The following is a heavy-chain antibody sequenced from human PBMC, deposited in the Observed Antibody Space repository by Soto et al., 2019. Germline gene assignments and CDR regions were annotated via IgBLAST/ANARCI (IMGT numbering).Heavy chain of an antibody. CDR2: ISSSSSYI. D-gene: IGHD3-9*01. V-gene: IGHV3-21*04. J-gene: IGHJ6*04. Sequence: GGSLRLSCAASGFTFSSYSMNWVRQAPGKGLEWVSSISSSSSYIYYADSVKGRFTISRDNAKNSLYLHMNSLRAEDTAVYYCAKGGDIVTGDHELYYYGMDVWGEGARVTVAS. CDR1: GFTFSSYS. CDR3: AKGGDIVTGDHELYYYGMDV.